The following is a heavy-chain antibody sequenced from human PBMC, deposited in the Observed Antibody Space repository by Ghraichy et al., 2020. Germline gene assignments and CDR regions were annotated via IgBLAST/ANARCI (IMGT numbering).Heavy chain of an antibody. J-gene: IGHJ4*02. V-gene: IGHV2-5*01. CDR2: IYWNDDK. Sequence: SGPTLVKPTQTLTLTCTFSGFSLSTTGVGVGWIRQPPGKALEWLALIYWNDDKRYSPSLKSRLTITKDTSKNQVVLTMTNMDPVDTGTYYCAQLRWIYSSAYSYYFDQWGQGTLVTVSS. D-gene: IGHD3-22*01. CDR3: AQLRWIYSSAYSYYFDQ. CDR1: GFSLSTTGVG.